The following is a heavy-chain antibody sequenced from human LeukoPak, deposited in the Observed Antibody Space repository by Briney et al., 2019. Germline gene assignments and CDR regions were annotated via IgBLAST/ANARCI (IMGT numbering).Heavy chain of an antibody. D-gene: IGHD3-3*01. CDR3: ARGEMLSYYDFWSGYYNWFDP. V-gene: IGHV1-69*02. CDR1: GGTFSSYT. CDR2: IIPILGIA. J-gene: IGHJ5*02. Sequence: GASVKVSCKASGGTFSSYTISWVRQAPGQGPEWMGRIIPILGIANYAQKFQGRVTITADKSTSTAYMELSSLRSEDTAVYYCARGEMLSYYDFWSGYYNWFDPWGQGTLVTVSS.